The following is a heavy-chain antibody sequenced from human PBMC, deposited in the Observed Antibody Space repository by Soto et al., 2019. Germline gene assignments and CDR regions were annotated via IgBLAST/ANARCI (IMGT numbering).Heavy chain of an antibody. Sequence: EVQLVESGGGLIQPGGSLRPSCAASGFTVSSNYMSWVRQAPGKGLEWVSVIYSGGSTYYADSVKGRFTISRDNSKNTLYLQMNSLRAEDTAVYYCARGWRPTNTQWLVTAFDIWGQGTMVTVSS. V-gene: IGHV3-53*01. CDR1: GFTVSSNY. J-gene: IGHJ3*02. D-gene: IGHD6-19*01. CDR3: ARGWRPTNTQWLVTAFDI. CDR2: IYSGGST.